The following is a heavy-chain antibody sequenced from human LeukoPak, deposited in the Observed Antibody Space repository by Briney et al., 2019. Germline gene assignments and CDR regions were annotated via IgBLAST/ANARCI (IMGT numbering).Heavy chain of an antibody. V-gene: IGHV3-7*05. CDR3: ARDPTVTNVHDAFDM. D-gene: IGHD4-17*01. CDR2: IIRVGTVK. CDR1: GFTLCNAW. J-gene: IGHJ3*02. Sequence: PGGALRDSSAAPGFTLCNAWTNSGRAALGGGGGWGALIIRVGTVKHSVDSVKGRFTISRDNAKNSLYLQITSLRAEDTAVYYCARDPTVTNVHDAFDMWGQGTMVTVSS.